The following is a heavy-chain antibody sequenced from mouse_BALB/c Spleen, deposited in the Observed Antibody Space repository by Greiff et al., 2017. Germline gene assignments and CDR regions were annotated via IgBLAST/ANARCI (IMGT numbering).Heavy chain of an antibody. V-gene: IGHV1-15*01. CDR2: IDPETGGT. CDR3: TRGLRQYYFDY. J-gene: IGHJ2*01. Sequence: QVQLKQSGAELVRPGASVTLSCKASGYTFTDYEMHWVKQTPVHGLEWIGAIDPETGGTAYNQKFKGKATLTADKSSSTAYMELRSLTSEDSAVYYCTRGLRQYYFDYWGQGTTLTVSS. CDR1: GYTFTDYE. D-gene: IGHD1-1*01.